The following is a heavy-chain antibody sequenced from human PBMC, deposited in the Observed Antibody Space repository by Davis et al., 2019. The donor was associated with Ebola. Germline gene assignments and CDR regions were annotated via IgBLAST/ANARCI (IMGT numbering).Heavy chain of an antibody. CDR1: GFTFSDYY. CDR2: ISASGHST. D-gene: IGHD3-3*01. CDR3: AKDPSLYYDFWSGYSFDY. V-gene: IGHV3-23*01. J-gene: IGHJ4*02. Sequence: PGGSLRLSCAASGFTFSDYYMSWVRQAPGKGLEWVSVISASGHSTHYADSVKGRFTISRDNSKNTLYLQMNSLRAEDTAVYYCAKDPSLYYDFWSGYSFDYWGQGTLVTVSS.